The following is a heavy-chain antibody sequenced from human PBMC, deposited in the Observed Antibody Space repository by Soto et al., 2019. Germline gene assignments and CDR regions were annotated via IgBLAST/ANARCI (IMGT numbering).Heavy chain of an antibody. CDR3: ANIPTQGYGMDV. J-gene: IGHJ6*02. CDR1: GFTFSSYG. Sequence: QVQLVESGGGVVQPGRSLRLSCAASGFTFSSYGMHWVRQAPGKGLEWVAVISYDGSNKYYADSVKGRFTISRDNSKNTLYLQMNSLRAEDTAVYYCANIPTQGYGMDVWGQGTTVTVSS. CDR2: ISYDGSNK. V-gene: IGHV3-30*18.